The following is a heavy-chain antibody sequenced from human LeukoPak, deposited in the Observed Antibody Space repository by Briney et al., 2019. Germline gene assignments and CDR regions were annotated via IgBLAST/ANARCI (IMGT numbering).Heavy chain of an antibody. CDR2: IYYSGST. CDR1: GGSISSYY. V-gene: IGHV4-59*01. D-gene: IGHD2-2*01. Sequence: SETLSLTCTVSGGSISSYYWSWIRQPPGKGLEWIGYIYYSGSTNYNPSLRSRVTISVDTSKNQFSLKLSSVTAADTAVYYCARSKTLYCSSTSCHYYYGMDVWGKGTTVTVSS. J-gene: IGHJ6*04. CDR3: ARSKTLYCSSTSCHYYYGMDV.